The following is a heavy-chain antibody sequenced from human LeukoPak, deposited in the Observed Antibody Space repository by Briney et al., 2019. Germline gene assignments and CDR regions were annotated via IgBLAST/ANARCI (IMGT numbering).Heavy chain of an antibody. J-gene: IGHJ4*02. V-gene: IGHV3-48*03. D-gene: IGHD3-10*01. CDR2: IGSSGSTI. CDR3: ARGARPYGSGNYYTEYYFDY. CDR1: GFTFSSYE. Sequence: QPGGSLRLSCAASGFTFSSYEVTWVRQAPGKGLEWVSYIGSSGSTIYYADSVKGRFTISRDNAKNSLYLQMNSLRAEDTAVYYCARGARPYGSGNYYTEYYFDYWGQGTLVTVSS.